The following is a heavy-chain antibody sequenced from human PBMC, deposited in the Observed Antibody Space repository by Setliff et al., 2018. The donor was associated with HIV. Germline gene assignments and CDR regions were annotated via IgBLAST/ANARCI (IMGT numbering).Heavy chain of an antibody. CDR1: GYTFTSFG. CDR2: ISAYNGNT. D-gene: IGHD6-19*01. V-gene: IGHV1-18*01. J-gene: IGHJ4*02. CDR3: ARAAVAGPWRKLDY. Sequence: ASVKVSCKASGYTFTSFGISWVRQAPGQGLEWMGRISAYNGNTDHAQRLRGRVTMTTDTSTRTAYMELRRLRSDDTAVYYCARAAVAGPWRKLDYWGQGTLVTVSS.